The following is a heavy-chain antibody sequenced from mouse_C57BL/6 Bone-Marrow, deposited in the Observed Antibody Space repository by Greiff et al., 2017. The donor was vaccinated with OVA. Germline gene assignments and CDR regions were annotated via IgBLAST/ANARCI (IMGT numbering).Heavy chain of an antibody. CDR2: IYPSDSET. CDR1: GYTFTSYW. Sequence: QVQLKQPGAELVRPGSSVKLSCKASGYTFTSYWMDWVKQRPGQGLEWIGNIYPSDSETHYNQKFKDKATLTVDKSSSTAYMQLSSLTSEDSAVYYCAAYSSYYFDYWGQGTTLTVSS. V-gene: IGHV1-61*01. D-gene: IGHD2-10*01. CDR3: AAYSSYYFDY. J-gene: IGHJ2*01.